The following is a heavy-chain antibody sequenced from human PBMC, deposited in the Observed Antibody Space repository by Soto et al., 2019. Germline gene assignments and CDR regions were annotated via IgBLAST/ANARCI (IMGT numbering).Heavy chain of an antibody. CDR2: IYYNGTT. CDR3: ARDLLDASMGDLKYGMDV. D-gene: IGHD3-16*01. CDR1: GGSISSYY. J-gene: IGHJ6*02. V-gene: IGHV4-59*13. Sequence: PSETLSLTCTVSGGSISSYYWSWIRQPPGKGLEWIGYIYYNGTTNYNPSLKSRVTMSVGTSKNQFSLKLSSVTAADTAVYYCARDLLDASMGDLKYGMDVWGQGTTVTVSS.